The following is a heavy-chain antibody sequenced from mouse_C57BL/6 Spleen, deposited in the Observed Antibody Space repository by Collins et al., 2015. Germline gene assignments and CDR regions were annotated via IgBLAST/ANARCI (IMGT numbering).Heavy chain of an antibody. V-gene: IGHV2-2*02. D-gene: IGHD2-14*01. CDR2: IWRGGST. Sequence: QVQLKQSGPGLVQPSQSLSITCTVSGFSLTSYGVHWVRQSPGKGLEWLGVIWRGGSTDYNAAFISRLSISKDNSKSQVFFKMNSLQANDTAIYYCARKSRYDDRFAYWGQGTLVTVSA. CDR3: ARKSRYDDRFAY. J-gene: IGHJ3*01. CDR1: GFSLTSYG.